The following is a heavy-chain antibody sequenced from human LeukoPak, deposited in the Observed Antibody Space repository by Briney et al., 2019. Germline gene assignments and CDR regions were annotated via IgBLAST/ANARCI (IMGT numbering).Heavy chain of an antibody. CDR2: IKSKIDGGTT. CDR3: TTVSVVVVAASRGDY. CDR1: GFTFSNAW. D-gene: IGHD2-15*01. J-gene: IGHJ4*02. Sequence: GGSLRLSCAASGFTFSNAWMSWVRQGPGKGLEWVGRIKSKIDGGTTDYAAPVKGRFTISRDDSKDTLYLQMNSLKTEDTAVYYCTTVSVVVVAASRGDYWGQGTLVTVSS. V-gene: IGHV3-15*01.